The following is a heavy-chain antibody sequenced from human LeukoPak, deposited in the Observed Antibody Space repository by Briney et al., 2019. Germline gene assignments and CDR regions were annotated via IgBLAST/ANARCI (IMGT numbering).Heavy chain of an antibody. J-gene: IGHJ4*02. D-gene: IGHD3-22*01. CDR2: IYYSGST. CDR1: GGSISSYY. Sequence: SETLSLTCTVSGGSISSYYWNWIRQPPGKGLEWVGYIYYSGSTNYNPSLRSRVTISVDTSKNQFSLKLSSVTAADTAVYYCARGADSSGYYSIFYFDYWGQGTLVTVSS. V-gene: IGHV4-59*01. CDR3: ARGADSSGYYSIFYFDY.